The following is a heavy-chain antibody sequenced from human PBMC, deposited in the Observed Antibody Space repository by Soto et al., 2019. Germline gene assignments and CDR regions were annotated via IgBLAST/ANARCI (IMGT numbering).Heavy chain of an antibody. CDR1: GGSLGRRDW. Sequence: SETLSLTCAFSGGSLGRRDWWSWVRQPPGKGLEWIGQIYLNGGSTYDPSLKTRVAISVDMSKNLLSLELRSVATADTAVYYCVKNGEYSLHYWGQGALVTVSS. V-gene: IGHV4-4*02. CDR3: VKNGEYSLHY. CDR2: IYLNGGS. J-gene: IGHJ4*02. D-gene: IGHD4-17*01.